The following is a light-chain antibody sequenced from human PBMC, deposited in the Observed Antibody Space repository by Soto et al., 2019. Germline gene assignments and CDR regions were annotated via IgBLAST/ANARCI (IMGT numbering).Light chain of an antibody. CDR3: HHYRSSPPLT. CDR1: QSVSSRY. J-gene: IGKJ4*01. Sequence: EIVLTQSPGTLSLSPGERATLSCRASQSVSSRYLAWYQQKPGQAPMLLIYGESSRATVIPDRFSGSGSGTDFTLPISRLETEDFAVYYGHHYRSSPPLTFGGETKVDIK. V-gene: IGKV3-20*01. CDR2: GES.